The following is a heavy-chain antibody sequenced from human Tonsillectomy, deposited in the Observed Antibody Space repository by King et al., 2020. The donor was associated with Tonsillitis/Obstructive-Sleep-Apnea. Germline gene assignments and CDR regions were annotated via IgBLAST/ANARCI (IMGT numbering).Heavy chain of an antibody. D-gene: IGHD3-22*01. CDR3: ARDRVDRSDYPYYMDV. CDR2: IKQDGSEK. CDR1: GFTFSNFW. J-gene: IGHJ6*03. Sequence: VQLVESGGGLVQPGGSLRLSCVASGFTFSNFWMTWVRQAPGKGLEWVANIKQDGSEKYYVDSVKGRFTISRDNAKNSLYLQMNSLRVEDMAVYFCARDRVDRSDYPYYMDVWGKGTTVTVSS. V-gene: IGHV3-7*04.